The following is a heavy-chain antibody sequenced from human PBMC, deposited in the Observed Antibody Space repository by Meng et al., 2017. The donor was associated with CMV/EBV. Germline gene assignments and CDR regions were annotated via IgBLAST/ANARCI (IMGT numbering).Heavy chain of an antibody. D-gene: IGHD3-22*01. CDR1: GFTFSSYA. V-gene: IGHV3-23*01. CDR2: ISGSGGST. J-gene: IGHJ3*02. Sequence: GGSLRLSCAASGFTFSSYAMSWVRQAPGKGLEWVSAISGSGGSTYYADSVKGRFTISRDNSKNTLYLQMNSLRAEDTAVYYCAKEHLGSSGYYSGDAFDIWGQGTMVTVSS. CDR3: AKEHLGSSGYYSGDAFDI.